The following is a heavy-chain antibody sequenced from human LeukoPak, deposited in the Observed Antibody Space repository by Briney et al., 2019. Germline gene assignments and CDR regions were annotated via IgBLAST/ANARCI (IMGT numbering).Heavy chain of an antibody. Sequence: SVKVSCKASGGTFSSYAISWVRQAPGQGLEWMGGIIPIFGTASYAQKFQGRVTITADKSTSTAYMELSSLRSEDTAVYYCARGWFGELFGLAFDIWGQGTMVTVSS. CDR2: IIPIFGTA. CDR1: GGTFSSYA. D-gene: IGHD3-10*01. V-gene: IGHV1-69*06. J-gene: IGHJ3*02. CDR3: ARGWFGELFGLAFDI.